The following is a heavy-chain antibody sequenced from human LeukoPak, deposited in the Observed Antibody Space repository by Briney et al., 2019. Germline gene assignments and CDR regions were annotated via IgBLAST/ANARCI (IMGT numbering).Heavy chain of an antibody. CDR3: AVPRATIVRGVNSLDY. J-gene: IGHJ4*02. D-gene: IGHD3-10*01. V-gene: IGHV3-7*01. Sequence: PGGSLRLSCAASGFTFSNYWMSWVRQAPGKGLEWVANIKQDGSEKYYVNSVKGRFTISRDNAKNSLYLQMNSLRAEDTAVYYCAVPRATIVRGVNSLDYWGQGTLVTVSS. CDR1: GFTFSNYW. CDR2: IKQDGSEK.